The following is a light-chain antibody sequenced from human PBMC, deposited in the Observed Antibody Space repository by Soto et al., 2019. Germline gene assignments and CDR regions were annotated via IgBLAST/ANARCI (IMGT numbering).Light chain of an antibody. J-gene: IGKJ3*01. Sequence: DIQMTQSPSSLSASVGDRVTISCRASQVINNYLAWYQQRPGKGPKLLIYGASTLQSGVPSRFSGSGSGTDFTLTIRSLQPEDVATYYCQKDNSAPPVTFGPGTIVHV. CDR3: QKDNSAPPVT. CDR2: GAS. V-gene: IGKV1-27*01. CDR1: QVINNY.